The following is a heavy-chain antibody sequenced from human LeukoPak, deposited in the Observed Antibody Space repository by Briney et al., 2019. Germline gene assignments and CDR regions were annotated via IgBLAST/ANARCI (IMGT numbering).Heavy chain of an antibody. J-gene: IGHJ3*02. CDR3: AKVVTGSRNAFDI. CDR2: VNADGSST. V-gene: IGHV3-74*01. D-gene: IGHD1-20*01. Sequence: PGESLRLSCAASGFSLSTSWMHWVRQAPGKGLVWVSRVNADGSSTDYADSVKGRFTISRDNAMNTLYLQMNSLRAEDTAVYYCAKVVTGSRNAFDIWGQGTMVTVSS. CDR1: GFSLSTSW.